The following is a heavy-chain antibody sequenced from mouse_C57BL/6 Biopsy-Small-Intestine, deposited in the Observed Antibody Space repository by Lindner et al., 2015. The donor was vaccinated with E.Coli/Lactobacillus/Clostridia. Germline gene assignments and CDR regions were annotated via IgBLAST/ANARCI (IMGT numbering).Heavy chain of an antibody. CDR1: GYTFTNYY. V-gene: IGHV1-84*01. D-gene: IGHD2-2*01. Sequence: VQLQESGPELVKPGTSVKISCKASGYTFTNYYINWVKQRPGQGLEWIGWIYPGSGNARYNEKFNGKATLTIDTFSSTAYMQLSSLTSEDSAVYFCAGGLPPLYALDYWDQGTSVTVSS. J-gene: IGHJ4*01. CDR3: AGGLPPLYALDY. CDR2: IYPGSGNA.